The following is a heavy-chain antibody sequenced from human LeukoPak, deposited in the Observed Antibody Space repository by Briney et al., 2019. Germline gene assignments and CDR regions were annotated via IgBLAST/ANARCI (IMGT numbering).Heavy chain of an antibody. CDR3: AGFIWGIGFDP. J-gene: IGHJ5*02. CDR2: IFHSGRT. D-gene: IGHD3-16*01. CDR1: GGSFSGFY. Sequence: SETLSLTCAVYGGSFSGFYWTWIRQPPGKGLEWIGEIFHSGRTNSNPSLKSRVTISVDTPKNHFSLKLTSVTAADTAVYYCAGFIWGIGFDPWGQGTLVTVSS. V-gene: IGHV4-34*12.